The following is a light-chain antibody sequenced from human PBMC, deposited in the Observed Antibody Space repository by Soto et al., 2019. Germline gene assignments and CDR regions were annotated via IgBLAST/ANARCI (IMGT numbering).Light chain of an antibody. CDR2: RAS. V-gene: IGKV3-20*01. CDR1: QTVDSTY. J-gene: IGKJ2*01. CDR3: QQYDTSPPLYT. Sequence: EVVLTQSPGTLSLSPGERATLSCRASQTVDSTYLAWYQQKPGQAPRLLIYRASSRAAGVPDSFSGSGFGTDFSLTIRKLDPEDSAVYYCQQYDTSPPLYTFGQGTKLEIK.